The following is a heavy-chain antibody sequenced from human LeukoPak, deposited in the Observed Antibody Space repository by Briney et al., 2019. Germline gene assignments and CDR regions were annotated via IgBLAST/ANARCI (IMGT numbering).Heavy chain of an antibody. V-gene: IGHV3-48*01. CDR1: GFTFSSYS. J-gene: IGHJ4*02. D-gene: IGHD3-22*01. CDR3: ARGYYYDSSGYYRNPHFDY. Sequence: PGGSLRLSCAASGFTFSSYSMNWVRQAPGKGLEWVSYISSSSSTIYYADSVKGRFTISRDNAKNSPYLQMNSLRAEDTAVYYCARGYYYDSSGYYRNPHFDYWGQGTLVTVSS. CDR2: ISSSSSTI.